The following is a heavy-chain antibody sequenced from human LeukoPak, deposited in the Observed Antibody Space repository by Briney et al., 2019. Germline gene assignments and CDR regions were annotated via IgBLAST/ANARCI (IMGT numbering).Heavy chain of an antibody. CDR1: GGTFSSYA. CDR3: ARESHYYDDYYYYGMDV. CDR2: IIPILGIA. J-gene: IGHJ6*02. V-gene: IGHV1-69*04. Sequence: ASVKVSCKASGGTFSSYAISWVRQAPGQGLEWMGRIIPILGIANYAQKFQGRVTITADKSTSTAYMELSSLRSEDTAVYYCARESHYYDDYYYYGMDVWGQGTTVTVSS. D-gene: IGHD3-22*01.